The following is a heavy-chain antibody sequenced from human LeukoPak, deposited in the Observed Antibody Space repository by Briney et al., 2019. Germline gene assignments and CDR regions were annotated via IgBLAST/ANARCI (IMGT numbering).Heavy chain of an antibody. J-gene: IGHJ4*02. Sequence: GGSLRLSGEASGFSFSLHAMNWVRQAPGKGLEWVSAITDTGNIYYADSVKGRFTISRDTSKNTLFLQMNSLRAEDTALYYCARRGAGSGGLDYWGQGTLVTVSS. CDR3: ARRGAGSGGLDY. CDR2: ITDTGNI. D-gene: IGHD6-19*01. V-gene: IGHV3-23*01. CDR1: GFSFSLHA.